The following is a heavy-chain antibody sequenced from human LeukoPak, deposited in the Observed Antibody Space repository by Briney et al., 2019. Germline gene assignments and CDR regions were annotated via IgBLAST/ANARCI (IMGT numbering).Heavy chain of an antibody. CDR3: ARPGYYYGDYWYFDL. Sequence: PSETLSLTCTVSGGSISSYYWSWIRQPPGKGLEWIGYIYYSGSTNYNPSLKSRVTISVDTSKNQFSLKLSSVTAADTAVYYCARPGYYYGDYWYFDLWGRGTLVTVSS. CDR1: GGSISSYY. J-gene: IGHJ2*01. D-gene: IGHD4-17*01. CDR2: IYYSGST. V-gene: IGHV4-59*01.